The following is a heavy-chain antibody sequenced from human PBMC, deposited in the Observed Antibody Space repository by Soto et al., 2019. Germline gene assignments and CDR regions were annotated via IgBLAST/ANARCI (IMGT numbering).Heavy chain of an antibody. CDR2: ISSSSSYI. J-gene: IGHJ5*02. CDR1: GFTFSSYS. D-gene: IGHD3-22*01. CDR3: ASARASYYYDSSGYYNWFDP. Sequence: EAQLVESGGGLVKPGGSLRLSCAASGFTFSSYSMNWVRQAPGKGLEWVSSISSSSSYIYYADSVKGRFTISRDNAKDSLYLQMNSMRAEDMAAYYCASARASYYYDSSGYYNWFDPWGQGTLVTVSS. V-gene: IGHV3-21*01.